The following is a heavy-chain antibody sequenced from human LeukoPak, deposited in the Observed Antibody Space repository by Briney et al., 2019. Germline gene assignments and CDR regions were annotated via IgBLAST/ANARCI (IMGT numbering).Heavy chain of an antibody. J-gene: IGHJ5*02. CDR2: ISGSGDGT. Sequence: GGSLRLSCAASGFTFSSYAMSWVCQAPGKGLEWVSAISGSGDGTYYADSVKGRLTISRDNSKNTLYLQMNSLRAEDTAVYYCAKFGSSSWTRWFDPWGQGTLVTVSS. CDR3: AKFGSSSWTRWFDP. CDR1: GFTFSSYA. V-gene: IGHV3-23*01. D-gene: IGHD6-13*01.